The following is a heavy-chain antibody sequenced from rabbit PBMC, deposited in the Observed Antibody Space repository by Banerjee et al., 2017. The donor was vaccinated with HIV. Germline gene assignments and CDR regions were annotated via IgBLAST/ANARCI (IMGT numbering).Heavy chain of an antibody. Sequence: GGGLVKPEGSLTLTCTASRFDISSYHIYWVRQAPGKGLEWIACINTNSGNAVYASWAKGRFTISKTSSTTVTLQMTSLTAADTATYFCARDAGYAGSNSWGQGTLVTVS. CDR3: ARDAGYAGSNS. V-gene: IGHV1S45*01. CDR1: RFDISSYH. CDR2: INTNSGNA. J-gene: IGHJ3*01. D-gene: IGHD4-2*01.